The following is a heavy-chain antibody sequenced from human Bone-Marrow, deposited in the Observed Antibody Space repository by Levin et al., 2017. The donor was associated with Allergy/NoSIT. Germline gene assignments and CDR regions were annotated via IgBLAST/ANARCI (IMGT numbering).Heavy chain of an antibody. Sequence: SCATSGFTFSDYYMSWIRQAPGKGLEWASYISSSGGYTNYADSVKGRFTISRDNAKNSLYLQMNSLRVEDTAVFYCANGSGSFDNWGQGTLVTVSS. CDR3: ANGSGSFDN. V-gene: IGHV3-11*03. J-gene: IGHJ5*02. D-gene: IGHD3-10*01. CDR2: ISSSGGYT. CDR1: GFTFSDYY.